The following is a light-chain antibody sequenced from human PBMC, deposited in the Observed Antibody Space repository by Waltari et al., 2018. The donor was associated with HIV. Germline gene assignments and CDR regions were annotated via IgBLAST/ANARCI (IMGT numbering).Light chain of an antibody. CDR1: SSDVGIYTL. V-gene: IGLV2-23*01. J-gene: IGLJ2*01. Sequence: QSALTQPASVSGSPGQSITISCTGTSSDVGIYTLVSWYQQYPGKAPKLMIYEGSKRPSGVSNRFSGSKSGNTASLTISGLQTEDEADYYCCSYAGSFVVFGGGTKLTVL. CDR3: CSYAGSFVV. CDR2: EGS.